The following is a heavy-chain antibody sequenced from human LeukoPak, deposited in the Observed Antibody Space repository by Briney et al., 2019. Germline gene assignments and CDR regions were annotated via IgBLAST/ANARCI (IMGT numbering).Heavy chain of an antibody. J-gene: IGHJ4*02. Sequence: SETLSLTCTVSGGSISSSSYYWGWIRQPPGKGLEWIGSIYYSGSTYYNPSLKSRVTISVDTSKNQFSLKLSSVTAADTAVYYCARHRSRKNHIVVVVAASTSGACDYWAREPWSPSPQ. D-gene: IGHD2-15*01. CDR2: IYYSGST. CDR3: ARHRSRKNHIVVVVAASTSGACDY. V-gene: IGHV4-39*01. CDR1: GGSISSSSYY.